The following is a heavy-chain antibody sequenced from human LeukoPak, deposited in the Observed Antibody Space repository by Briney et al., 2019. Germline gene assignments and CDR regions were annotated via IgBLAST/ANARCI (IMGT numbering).Heavy chain of an antibody. D-gene: IGHD2-2*01. J-gene: IGHJ4*02. CDR2: IYSSGST. CDR3: AKVGGVPAAIPN. CDR1: DASISGYY. V-gene: IGHV4-59*01. Sequence: SETLSLTCTVSDASISGYYWSWIRQPPGKGLEWLGYIYSSGSTNYNPSLKSRVTISVDTSKNQFSLKLRSVTAADTAMYYCAKVGGVPAAIPNWGQGTLVTVSS.